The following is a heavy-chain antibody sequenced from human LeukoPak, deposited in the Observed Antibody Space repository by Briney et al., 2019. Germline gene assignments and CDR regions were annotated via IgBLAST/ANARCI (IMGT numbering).Heavy chain of an antibody. V-gene: IGHV3-9*01. CDR2: ISWNSGGI. CDR3: AKDRYGDYLGSLDY. J-gene: IGHJ4*02. CDR1: GFTFDDYA. Sequence: GGSLRLCCAASGFTFDDYAMHWVRQAPGKGLEWVSGISWNSGGIVYADSVKGRFTISRDNAKNSLYLQMNSLRVEDTALYYCAKDRYGDYLGSLDYWGQGTLVTVSS. D-gene: IGHD4-17*01.